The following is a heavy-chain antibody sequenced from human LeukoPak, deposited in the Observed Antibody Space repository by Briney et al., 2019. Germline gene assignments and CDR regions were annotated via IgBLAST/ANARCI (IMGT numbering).Heavy chain of an antibody. CDR2: IYYSGST. Sequence: SETLSLTCTVSGGSISSYYWSWIRQPPGKGLGWIGYIYYSGSTNYNPSLKSRVTISVDTSKNQFSLKLSSVTAADTAVYYCARTAYCGGDCSSFDYWGQGTLVTVSS. D-gene: IGHD2-21*02. V-gene: IGHV4-59*08. CDR3: ARTAYCGGDCSSFDY. CDR1: GGSISSYY. J-gene: IGHJ4*02.